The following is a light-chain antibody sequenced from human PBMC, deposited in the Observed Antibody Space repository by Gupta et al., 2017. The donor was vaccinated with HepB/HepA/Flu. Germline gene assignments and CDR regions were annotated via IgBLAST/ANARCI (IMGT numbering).Light chain of an antibody. J-gene: IGLJ2*01. CDR3: SSFGGGDIFL. CDR1: SSDVGRYNL. CDR2: EVS. V-gene: IGLV2-23*02. Sequence: QSALIQPASVSGSPGQSITISCTGHSSDVGRYNLVSWYLQHPGKAPKLIIYEVSKWPSGVSSRFSGSKSGNTASLTISGLQTEDEADYYCSSFGGGDIFLFGGGTKLTV.